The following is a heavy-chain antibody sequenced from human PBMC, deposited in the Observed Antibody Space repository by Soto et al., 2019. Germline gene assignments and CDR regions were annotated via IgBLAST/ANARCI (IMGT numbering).Heavy chain of an antibody. Sequence: QVQLQQWGAGLLKPSETLSLTCAVYGGSFSGYYWTWIRQPPGTGLEWIGDITHSGSTNYNPSLKXXVTISVDTSKNLFSRTLTSVRAADTAVYYCARDKITGLFDYWGQGTLVTVSS. CDR2: ITHSGST. CDR3: ARDKITGLFDY. J-gene: IGHJ4*02. V-gene: IGHV4-34*01. CDR1: GGSFSGYY. D-gene: IGHD2-8*02.